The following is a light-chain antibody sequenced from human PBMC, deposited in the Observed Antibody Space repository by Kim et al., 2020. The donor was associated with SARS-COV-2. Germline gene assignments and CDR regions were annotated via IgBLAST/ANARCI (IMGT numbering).Light chain of an antibody. Sequence: LSAEERATLSGRARRSVSSYLAWYQQKPGQAPRLLIYDASNRATGIPARFSGSGSGTDFTLTISSLEPEDFAVYYCQQRSNWPITFGQGTRLEIK. CDR3: QQRSNWPIT. CDR2: DAS. V-gene: IGKV3-11*01. CDR1: RSVSSY. J-gene: IGKJ5*01.